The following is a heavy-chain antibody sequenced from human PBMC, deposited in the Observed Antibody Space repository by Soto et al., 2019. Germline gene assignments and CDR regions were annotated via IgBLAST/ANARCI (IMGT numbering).Heavy chain of an antibody. D-gene: IGHD3-10*01. J-gene: IGHJ4*02. V-gene: IGHV3-33*01. CDR2: IWYDGSNK. CDR3: ARDGFTMVRGLDY. CDR1: GFTFSSYG. Sequence: QVQLVESGGGVVQPGRSLRLSCAASGFTFSSYGMHWVRQAPGKGLEWVAVIWYDGSNKYYADSVKGRFTISSDNSKNTLYLQMNSLRAEDTAVYYCARDGFTMVRGLDYWGQGTLVTVSS.